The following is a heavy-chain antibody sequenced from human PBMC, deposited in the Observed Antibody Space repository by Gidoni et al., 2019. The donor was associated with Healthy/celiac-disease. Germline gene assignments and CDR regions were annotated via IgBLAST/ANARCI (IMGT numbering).Heavy chain of an antibody. V-gene: IGHV3-21*01. D-gene: IGHD3-22*01. CDR3: ARETYYYDSSGYYPGNYFDY. J-gene: IGHJ4*02. Sequence: EVQLVESGGGLVTPGGSLRLSCAASGFTFSSYSMNWVRQAPGKGLEWVSSISSSSSYIYYADSVKGRFTISRDNAKNSLYLQMNSLRAEDTAVYYCARETYYYDSSGYYPGNYFDYWGQGTLVTVSS. CDR2: ISSSSSYI. CDR1: GFTFSSYS.